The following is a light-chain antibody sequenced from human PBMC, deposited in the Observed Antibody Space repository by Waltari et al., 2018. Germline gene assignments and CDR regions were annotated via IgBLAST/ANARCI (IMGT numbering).Light chain of an antibody. Sequence: ETIMTRSPATLSVSPGERATLSCRTSQSISSNLAWYQQKPGQAPRLLLYGASTRPTGIPARFSGSGSGTEFTLTISSLQSEDFGVYYCQQYDTWPLGTFGQGTKLEIK. J-gene: IGKJ2*01. CDR1: QSISSN. CDR2: GAS. CDR3: QQYDTWPLGT. V-gene: IGKV3D-15*01.